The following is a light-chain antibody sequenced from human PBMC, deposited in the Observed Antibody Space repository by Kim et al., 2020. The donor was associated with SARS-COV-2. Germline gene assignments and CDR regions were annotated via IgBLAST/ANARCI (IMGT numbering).Light chain of an antibody. CDR1: QSFPSSS. Sequence: LSPEERPTLSCRASQSFPSSSLAWYQQKPGQAPKLLIFDASSRATGIPDRFSGGGSGTDFTLTIDRVAPEDFAVYYCQQYASSLTFGGGTKVDIK. J-gene: IGKJ4*01. CDR2: DAS. CDR3: QQYASSLT. V-gene: IGKV3-20*01.